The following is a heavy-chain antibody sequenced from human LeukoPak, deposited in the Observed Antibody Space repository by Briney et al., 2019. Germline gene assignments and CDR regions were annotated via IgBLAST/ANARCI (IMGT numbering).Heavy chain of an antibody. V-gene: IGHV1-2*02. CDR1: GYTFTGYY. CDR2: INPNSGGT. Sequence: ASVKVSCKASGYTFTGYYMHWVRQAPGQGLEWMGWINPNSGGTNYAQKFQGRVTMTRDTSISTAYMELSRLRSDDTAVYYCARDHSNYYYYYMDVWGKGTTVTVSS. CDR3: ARDHSNYYYYYMDV. J-gene: IGHJ6*03.